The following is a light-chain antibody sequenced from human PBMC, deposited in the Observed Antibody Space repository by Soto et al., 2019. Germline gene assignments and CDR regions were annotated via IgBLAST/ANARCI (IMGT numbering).Light chain of an antibody. CDR1: QNISNY. CDR3: QQYSNWPEYT. CDR2: GAS. J-gene: IGKJ2*01. Sequence: IVLIQSPATLSVSPGERATLSCRASQNISNYLIWYQQKPGQAPRLLIFGASTRVTGVPARFSGSGSGTEFTLSINSLQSDDFAVYYCQQYSNWPEYTFGQGTKVDIK. V-gene: IGKV3-15*01.